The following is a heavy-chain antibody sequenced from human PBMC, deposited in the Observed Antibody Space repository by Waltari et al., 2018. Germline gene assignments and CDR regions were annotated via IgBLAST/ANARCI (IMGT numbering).Heavy chain of an antibody. CDR1: GGSISRHY. V-gene: IGHV4-4*07. CDR3: ARDRVVGNQKNWFDP. J-gene: IGHJ5*02. CDR2: IYTSGST. Sequence: QVQLQESGPGLVKPSETLSLTCPVSGGSISRHYRSWIRQPAGKGLEWIGRIYTSGSTNYNPSLKSRVTMSVDTSKNQFSLKLSSVTAADTAVYYCARDRVVGNQKNWFDPWGQGTLVTVSS. D-gene: IGHD3-3*01.